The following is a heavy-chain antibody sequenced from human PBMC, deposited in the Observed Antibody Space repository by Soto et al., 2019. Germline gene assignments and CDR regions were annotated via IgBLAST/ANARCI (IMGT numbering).Heavy chain of an antibody. D-gene: IGHD1-26*01. Sequence: PSETLSLTCFVSGGSVTSHYWSWIRESPGKGMEWIGYIHYSGTTNYKSALKSRVTLSIDTSQNQFSLKLTSVTAADTAVYYCARRSGSGTYYDYWGQGTQVTSPQ. J-gene: IGHJ4*02. CDR1: GGSVTSHY. V-gene: IGHV4-59*08. CDR3: ARRSGSGTYYDY. CDR2: IHYSGTT.